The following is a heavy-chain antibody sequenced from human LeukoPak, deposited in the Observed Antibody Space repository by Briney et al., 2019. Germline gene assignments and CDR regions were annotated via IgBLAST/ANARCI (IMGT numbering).Heavy chain of an antibody. CDR1: GFPFNTYA. J-gene: IGHJ4*02. Sequence: PGGSLRLSCAASGFPFNTYAMTWVRQAPGKGLEWVALISYDGSNEYYADSVKGRFTISRDNFKNTLYLQMNSLRVEDTALYYCAKDPSLRTTLPLWGQGTLVTVSS. D-gene: IGHD1-1*01. CDR2: ISYDGSNE. V-gene: IGHV3-30*18. CDR3: AKDPSLRTTLPL.